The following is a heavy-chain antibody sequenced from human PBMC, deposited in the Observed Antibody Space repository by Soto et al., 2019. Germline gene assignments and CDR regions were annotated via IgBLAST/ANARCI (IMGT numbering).Heavy chain of an antibody. CDR3: VKDEGIEAMDV. CDR1: GYSFISQW. V-gene: IGHV5-51*01. CDR2: IYPGDSDP. D-gene: IGHD3-16*02. Sequence: GESLKISCKGSGYSFISQWIGWVRQMPGKGLEWMGVIYPGDSDPKYNPSFQGQVTISADRSLSTAFLQWSSLKASDTAIYFCVKDEGIEAMDVWGQGTTVTVSS. J-gene: IGHJ6*02.